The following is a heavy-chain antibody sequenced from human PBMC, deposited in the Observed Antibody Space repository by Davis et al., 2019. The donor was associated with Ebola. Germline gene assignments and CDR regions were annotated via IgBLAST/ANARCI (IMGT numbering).Heavy chain of an antibody. Sequence: SETLSLTCAVYGGSFSGYYWSWIRQPPGKGLEWIGEINHSGSTNYNPSLKSRLTISVDTSKNQFSLKLSSVTAADTAVYYCARAQGGRYFDWSFDYWGQGTLVTVSS. CDR2: INHSGST. J-gene: IGHJ4*02. D-gene: IGHD3-9*01. V-gene: IGHV4-34*01. CDR3: ARAQGGRYFDWSFDY. CDR1: GGSFSGYY.